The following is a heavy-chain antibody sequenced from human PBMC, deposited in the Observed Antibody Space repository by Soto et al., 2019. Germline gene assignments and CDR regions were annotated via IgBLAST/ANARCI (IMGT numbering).Heavy chain of an antibody. D-gene: IGHD6-19*01. V-gene: IGHV1-18*01. J-gene: IGHJ5*02. CDR3: AREQYSSGWSRANCFDP. CDR2: ISAYNGNT. Sequence: ASVKVSCKASGYTFTSYGISWVRQAPGQGLEWMGWISAYNGNTNYAQKLQGRVTITRDTSASTAYMELSSLRSEDTAVYYCAREQYSSGWSRANCFDPWGQGTLVTVSS. CDR1: GYTFTSYG.